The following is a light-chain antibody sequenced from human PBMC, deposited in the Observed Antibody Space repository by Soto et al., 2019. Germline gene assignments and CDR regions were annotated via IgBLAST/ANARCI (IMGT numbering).Light chain of an antibody. CDR3: QQLHSYPIT. CDR1: QSISSY. CDR2: GAS. Sequence: DVQMTHSRSSRSASVVYIVTITFRVSQSISSYLNWYQQKPGKAPKLLIYGASTLQSGVPSRFSGSESGAEFTLTISSLQPEDFATYYCQQLHSYPITFGQGTRLEIK. J-gene: IGKJ5*01. V-gene: IGKV1-9*01.